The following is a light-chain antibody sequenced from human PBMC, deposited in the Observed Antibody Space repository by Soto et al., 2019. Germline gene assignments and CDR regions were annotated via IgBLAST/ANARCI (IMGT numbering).Light chain of an antibody. CDR3: QQSYTTLWT. CDR2: RAS. J-gene: IGKJ1*01. Sequence: GDRVTITCRASQNINSYVNWYKHRPGKAPKLLVFRASNLQSGVPSRFSGSGSGTDFTLAISSLQSEDFETYFCQQSYTTLWTFGQGTKVDIK. V-gene: IGKV1-39*01. CDR1: QNINSY.